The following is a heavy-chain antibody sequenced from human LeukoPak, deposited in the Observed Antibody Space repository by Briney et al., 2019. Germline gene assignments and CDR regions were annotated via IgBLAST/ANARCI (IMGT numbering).Heavy chain of an antibody. CDR2: ISTHSGNT. J-gene: IGHJ5*02. D-gene: IGHD3-3*01. CDR3: AREGDFWSGYNFFDP. Sequence: ASVKVSCKASGYTFTNYGFSWVRQAPGQGLEWMGRISTHSGNTNYAQKIQDRVTMTTDTSTSTAYMELRSLRSDDTAVYYCAREGDFWSGYNFFDPWGQGTLVTVSS. CDR1: GYTFTNYG. V-gene: IGHV1-18*01.